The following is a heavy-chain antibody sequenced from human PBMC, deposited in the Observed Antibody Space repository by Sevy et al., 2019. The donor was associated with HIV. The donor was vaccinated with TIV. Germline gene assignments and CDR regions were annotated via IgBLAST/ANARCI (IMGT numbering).Heavy chain of an antibody. Sequence: GGSLRLSCAASGFTFSRYDMHWVRRPIGKGLEWVSVLRFAGDTYYRGSVKGRFIISRENAMNSLHLQMNSLRAGDTAVYFSARENAGYKGVFDIWGQGTVVTVSS. D-gene: IGHD1-1*01. J-gene: IGHJ3*02. CDR1: GFTFSRYD. CDR3: ARENAGYKGVFDI. CDR2: LRFAGDT. V-gene: IGHV3-13*01.